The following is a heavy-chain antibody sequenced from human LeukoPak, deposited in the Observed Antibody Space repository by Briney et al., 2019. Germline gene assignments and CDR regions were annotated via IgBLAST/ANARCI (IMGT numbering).Heavy chain of an antibody. V-gene: IGHV3-23*01. CDR3: AKGSGNGYGSGPFDY. D-gene: IGHD3-10*01. Sequence: SGGSLRLSCAASGFTFSNSGMSWVRQAPGKGLEWVSAISTDAGETHYADSVKGRLTISRDNSKNTVSLQMSSLRAEDTALYYCAKGSGNGYGSGPFDYWGQGTLVTVSS. CDR1: GFTFSNSG. J-gene: IGHJ4*02. CDR2: ISTDAGET.